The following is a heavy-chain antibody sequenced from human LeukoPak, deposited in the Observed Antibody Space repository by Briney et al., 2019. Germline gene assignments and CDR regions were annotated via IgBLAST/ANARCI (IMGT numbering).Heavy chain of an antibody. CDR3: ARTTMVRGTYYMDV. J-gene: IGHJ6*03. D-gene: IGHD3-10*01. CDR2: IYHSGST. CDR1: GYSISSGYY. V-gene: IGHV4-38-2*02. Sequence: KPSETLSLTCTVSGYSISSGYYWGWIRQPPGKGLEWIGSIYHSGSTYYNPSLKSRVTISVDKSKNQFSLKLSSVTAADTAVYYCARTTMVRGTYYMDVWGKGTTVTISS.